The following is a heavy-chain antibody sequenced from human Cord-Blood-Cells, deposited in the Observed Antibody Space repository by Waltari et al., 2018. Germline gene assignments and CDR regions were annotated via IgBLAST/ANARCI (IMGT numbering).Heavy chain of an antibody. CDR3: ARVESGGDYDY. CDR2: IYSGGST. CDR1: GFTVSSTY. D-gene: IGHD4-17*01. J-gene: IGHJ4*02. V-gene: IGHV3-53*01. Sequence: EVQLVESGGGLIQPGGSLRLSCAASGFTVSSTYMSWVRQAPGKGLEWVSVIYSGGSTYYADSVKGRFTISGDNSKNTLYLQMNSLRAEDTAVYYCARVESGGDYDYWGQGTLVTVSS.